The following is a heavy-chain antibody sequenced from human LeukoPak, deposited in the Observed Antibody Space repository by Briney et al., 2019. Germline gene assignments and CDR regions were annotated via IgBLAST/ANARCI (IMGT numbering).Heavy chain of an antibody. CDR2: IYHSGST. V-gene: IGHV4-38-2*01. J-gene: IGHJ6*03. CDR3: ARGPRDRIAAPYYYYMDV. D-gene: IGHD6-6*01. CDR1: GYSISSGYY. Sequence: SSETLSLTCAVSGYSISSGYYWGWIRQPPGQGLEWIGSIYHSGSTYYNPSLKSRVTISVDTSKNQFSLKLSSVTAADTAVYYCARGPRDRIAAPYYYYMDVWGKGTTVTVSS.